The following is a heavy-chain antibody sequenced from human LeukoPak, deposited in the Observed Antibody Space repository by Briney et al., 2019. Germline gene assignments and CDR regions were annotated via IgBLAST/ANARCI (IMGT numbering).Heavy chain of an antibody. V-gene: IGHV4-39*01. CDR2: IYYSGST. J-gene: IGHJ2*01. D-gene: IGHD2-2*01. CDR3: ARQQPASDL. CDR1: GGSISSSSYY. Sequence: SDTLSLTCTISGGSISSSSYYWAWIRQPPGKGLEWIGSIYYSGSTYYNPSLKSRVTISVDTSKNQFALKLSSVTAADTAVYYCARQQPASDLWGRGTLVTVSS.